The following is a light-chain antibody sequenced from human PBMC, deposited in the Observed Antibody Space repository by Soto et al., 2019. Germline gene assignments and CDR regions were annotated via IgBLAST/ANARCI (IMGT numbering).Light chain of an antibody. CDR3: QQAKSFPLS. CDR1: QDISNY. CDR2: AAS. V-gene: IGKV1-12*01. J-gene: IGKJ4*01. Sequence: DIQMTQSPSSLSASVGGGVTITCRASQDISNYLAWYQQIPGKAPKLLISAASTLHSGVPSRFSGSGSGTYFTLTVSGLQPEDSATYYCQQAKSFPLSFGGGTKVEIK.